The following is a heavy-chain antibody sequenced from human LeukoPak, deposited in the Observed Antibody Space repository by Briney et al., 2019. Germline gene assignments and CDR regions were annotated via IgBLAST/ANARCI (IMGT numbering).Heavy chain of an antibody. CDR3: AKDLASGWTYYYHGLDV. V-gene: IGHV3-23*01. CDR2: ISGGSGST. CDR1: GFTFSSYA. Sequence: GGSLRLSCAASGFTFSSYAMSWVRQAPGKGLAWASTISGGSGSTYCADSVKGRFTISRDNSKNTLYLQMNSLRDEDTAVYYCAKDLASGWTYYYHGLDVWGQGTTVTVSS. J-gene: IGHJ6*02. D-gene: IGHD6-19*01.